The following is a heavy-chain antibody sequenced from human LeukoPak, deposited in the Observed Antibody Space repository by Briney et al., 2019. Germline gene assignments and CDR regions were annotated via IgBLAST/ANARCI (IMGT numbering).Heavy chain of an antibody. J-gene: IGHJ4*02. D-gene: IGHD1-26*01. CDR2: ISGSGGSP. CDR3: AKEVIVGVSFDC. CDR1: GFTFSSYA. Sequence: GGSLRLSCAASGFTFSSYAMGWVRQAPGKGLEWVAVISGSGGSPYYADSVKGRFTISRDNFKNTLYLQMNSRRAEDTAVYYCAKEVIVGVSFDCWGQGTLVTVSS. V-gene: IGHV3-23*01.